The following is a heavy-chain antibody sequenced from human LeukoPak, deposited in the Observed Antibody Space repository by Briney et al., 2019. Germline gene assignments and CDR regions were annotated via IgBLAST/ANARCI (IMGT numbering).Heavy chain of an antibody. CDR1: GGSIINSNW. CDR3: ASLRSDSSGYYNLRIDY. J-gene: IGHJ4*02. V-gene: IGHV4-4*02. CDR2: IDHSGST. D-gene: IGHD3-22*01. Sequence: SGTLSLTCAVSGGSIINSNWWSWVRQPPGKGLEWIGEIDHSGSTSYNPSLKSRVTMSVDRSQNQFSLRLSTVTAADTAVYYCASLRSDSSGYYNLRIDYWGQGTLVTVSS.